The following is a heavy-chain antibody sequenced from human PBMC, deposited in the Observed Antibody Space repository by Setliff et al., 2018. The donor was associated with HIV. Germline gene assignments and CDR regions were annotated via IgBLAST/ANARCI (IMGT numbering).Heavy chain of an antibody. D-gene: IGHD1-26*01. CDR2: MHHSGST. J-gene: IGHJ5*02. CDR1: GDSITSSTYY. CDR3: ARRGREGVFIVFETGFDP. Sequence: SETLSLTCTVSGDSITSSTYYWGWIRQSPGKGLEWIGSMHHSGSTYYNPSLKSRVAISVHTSENQFSLKLYSVTAADTAVYYCARRGREGVFIVFETGFDPWGQGTLVTVSS. V-gene: IGHV4-39*01.